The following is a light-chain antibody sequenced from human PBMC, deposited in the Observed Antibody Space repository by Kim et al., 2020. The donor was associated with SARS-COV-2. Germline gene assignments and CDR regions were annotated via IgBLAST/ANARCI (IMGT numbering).Light chain of an antibody. V-gene: IGLV1-40*01. CDR2: SNR. CDR1: SSNIGAGHD. CDR3: QSYDSNLSGVI. J-gene: IGLJ2*01. Sequence: QSVLTQPPSVSGAPGLRVTISCTGTSSNIGAGHDVYWYQHLPGTAPKLLIYSNRHRPSGVPDRFSGSKSGTSASLAITGLQAEDEADYYCQSYDSNLSGVIFGGGTQLTVL.